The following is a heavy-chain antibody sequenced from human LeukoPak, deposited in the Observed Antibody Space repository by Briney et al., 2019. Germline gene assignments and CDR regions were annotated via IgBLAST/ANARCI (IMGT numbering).Heavy chain of an antibody. CDR1: GGSFSGYY. Sequence: SETLSLTCAVYGGSFSGYYWSWIRQPPGKGLEWIGEINHSGSTNYNLSLKSRVTISIDTSKNQFSLKLSSVTAADTAVYYCARAIRHCSGGSCLDPYYFDYWGQGTLVTVSS. J-gene: IGHJ4*02. CDR3: ARAIRHCSGGSCLDPYYFDY. D-gene: IGHD2-15*01. V-gene: IGHV4-34*01. CDR2: INHSGST.